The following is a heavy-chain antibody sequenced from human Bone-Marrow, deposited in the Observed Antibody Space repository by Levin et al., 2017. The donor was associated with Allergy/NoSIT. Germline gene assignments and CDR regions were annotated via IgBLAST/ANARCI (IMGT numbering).Heavy chain of an antibody. CDR1: GFTFTNYY. CDR3: ARTIGQFDY. V-gene: IGHV3-11*01. CDR2: ISTGGTTV. D-gene: IGHD3-16*01. J-gene: IGHJ4*02. Sequence: GESLKISCAASGFTFTNYYMSWIRQAPGQGLEWLSYISTGGTTVSYADSVKGRFTISRDNAKNSLYLQMNTLRVEDTAVYYCARTIGQFDYWGQGTLVTVSS.